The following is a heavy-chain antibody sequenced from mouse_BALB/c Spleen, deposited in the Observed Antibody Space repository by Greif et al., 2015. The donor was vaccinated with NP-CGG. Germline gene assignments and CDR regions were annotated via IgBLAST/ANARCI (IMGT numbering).Heavy chain of an antibody. V-gene: IGHV14-3*02. Sequence: EVQLQQSGAELVKPGASVKLSCTASGFNIKDTYMHWVKQRPEQGLEWIGRIDPANGNTKYDPKFQGKATITADTSSNTAYLQLSSLTSEDTAVYYCATMTTFAYWGQGTLVTVSA. CDR3: ATMTTFAY. CDR1: GFNIKDTY. CDR2: IDPANGNT. D-gene: IGHD2-4*01. J-gene: IGHJ3*01.